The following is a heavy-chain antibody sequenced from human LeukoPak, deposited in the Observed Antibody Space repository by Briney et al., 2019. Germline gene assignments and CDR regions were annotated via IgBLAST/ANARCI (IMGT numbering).Heavy chain of an antibody. CDR2: INPNSAET. J-gene: IGHJ4*02. Sequence: GASVKVSCKTSGYTFTDYYIHWVRQAPGQGLEWMGWINPNSAETNSAQKFQGRVTMTGDTSISTAYMDLRRMTSGDTAVYYCARDRGYSNIERGFDYWGQGTLVTVSS. CDR1: GYTFTDYY. D-gene: IGHD4-11*01. V-gene: IGHV1-2*02. CDR3: ARDRGYSNIERGFDY.